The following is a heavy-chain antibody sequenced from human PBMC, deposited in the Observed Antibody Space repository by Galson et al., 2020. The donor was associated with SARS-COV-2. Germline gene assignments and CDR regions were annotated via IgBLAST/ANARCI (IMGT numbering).Heavy chain of an antibody. CDR2: ISGSGGST. CDR1: GFTFSSYA. D-gene: IGHD3-22*01. CDR3: AKDVYDSSGYYLWAFDS. Sequence: GGSLRLSCAASGFTFSSYAMSWVRQAPGKGLEWVSAISGSGGSTYYADSVKGRFTISRDNSKNTLYLQMNSLRAEDTAVYYCAKDVYDSSGYYLWAFDSWGQGTMVTVSS. J-gene: IGHJ3*02. V-gene: IGHV3-23*01.